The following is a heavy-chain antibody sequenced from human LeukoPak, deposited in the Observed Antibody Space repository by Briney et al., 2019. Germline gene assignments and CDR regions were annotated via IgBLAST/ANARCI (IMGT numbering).Heavy chain of an antibody. CDR1: GFTFSGFA. J-gene: IGHJ6*03. CDR3: TRTSDILTGYTPREAYYYYYHMDV. Sequence: PGGSLTLSCAASGFTFSGFAMHWVRQASGKGLEWVGRIRSKANSYATVYAASVKGRFTISRDDSKNTAYLQMNSLKTEDTAVYYCTRTSDILTGYTPREAYYYYYHMDVWGKGTTVTISS. V-gene: IGHV3-73*01. CDR2: IRSKANSYAT. D-gene: IGHD3-9*01.